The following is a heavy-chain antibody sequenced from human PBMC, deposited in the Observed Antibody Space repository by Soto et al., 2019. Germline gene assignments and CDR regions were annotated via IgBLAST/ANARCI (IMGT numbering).Heavy chain of an antibody. CDR2: IYYSGST. V-gene: IGHV4-59*01. CDR3: ARVWGGAFDI. CDR1: GGSISSYY. D-gene: IGHD3-10*01. Sequence: QVQLQESGPGLVKPSETLSLTCTVSGGSISSYYWSWIRQPPGKGLEWIGYIYYSGSTNYNPSLTRRVTISVDTSKNQFSLKLSSVTAAGTAVYYCARVWGGAFDIWGQGTMVTVSS. J-gene: IGHJ3*02.